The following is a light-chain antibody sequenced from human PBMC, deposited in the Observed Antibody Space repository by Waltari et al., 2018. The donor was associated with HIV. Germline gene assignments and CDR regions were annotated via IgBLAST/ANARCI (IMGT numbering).Light chain of an antibody. CDR3: VAWDDSLSGYV. Sequence: QSVLTHPPSASGTLGQRVTISCPGSSPNVGSKTVSCFQQVPGTAPKLLIYRDYQRRSGIPDRFSGSKSGASASLTISGLRSEDEADYYCVAWDDSLSGYVFGTGTKVSVL. J-gene: IGLJ1*01. CDR2: RDY. V-gene: IGLV1-47*01. CDR1: SPNVGSKT.